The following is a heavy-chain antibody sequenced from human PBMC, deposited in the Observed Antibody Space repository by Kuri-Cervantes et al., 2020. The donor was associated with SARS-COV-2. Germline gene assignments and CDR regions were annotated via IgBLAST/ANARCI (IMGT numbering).Heavy chain of an antibody. V-gene: IGHV4-34*01. D-gene: IGHD2-21*01. Sequence: SETLSLTCAVYGGSFSGYYWSWIRQPPGKGLEWIGEINHSGSTNYNPSLKSRVTISVDTSKNQFSLKLSSVTAADTAVYYCARGTGIEHTVVLIATYYYYYYMDVWGKGTTVTVSS. CDR1: GGSFSGYY. J-gene: IGHJ6*03. CDR3: ARGTGIEHTVVLIATYYYYYYMDV. CDR2: INHSGST.